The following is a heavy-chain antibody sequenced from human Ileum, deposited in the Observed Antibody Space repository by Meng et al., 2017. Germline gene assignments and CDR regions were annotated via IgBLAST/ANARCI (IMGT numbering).Heavy chain of an antibody. Sequence: QLQLQESGPGLVKPSETLSLTCAVSGDSIRYSSYYWGWVRQPPGQGLEWIGSIYYNGNTYYSPSLKSRASMSVDTSKNQFSLKLSSVTAADTAVYYCARPAVTTALGGFDYWGQGTLVTVSS. CDR1: GDSIRYSSYY. CDR3: ARPAVTTALGGFDY. V-gene: IGHV4-39*01. D-gene: IGHD3-16*01. J-gene: IGHJ4*02. CDR2: IYYNGNT.